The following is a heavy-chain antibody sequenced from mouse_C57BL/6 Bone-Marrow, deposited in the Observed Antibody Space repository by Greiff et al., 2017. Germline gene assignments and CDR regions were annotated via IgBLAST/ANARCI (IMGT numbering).Heavy chain of an antibody. CDR2: IDPSDSYT. J-gene: IGHJ4*01. CDR1: GYTFTSYW. Sequence: QVQLQQPGAELVRPGTSVKLSCKASGYTFTSYWMHWVKQRPGQGLEWIGVIDPSDSYTNYNQKFKGKATLTVDTSSSTAYMQLSSLTSEDSAVYYGVLTEYAMDYWGQGTSVTVSS. CDR3: VLTEYAMDY. D-gene: IGHD4-1*01. V-gene: IGHV1-59*01.